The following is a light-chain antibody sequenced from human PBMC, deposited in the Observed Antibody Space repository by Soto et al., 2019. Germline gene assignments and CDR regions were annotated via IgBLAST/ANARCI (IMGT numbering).Light chain of an antibody. CDR1: QSVSSSY. CDR2: GAS. Sequence: DIVMTQSPGTLSLSPGERATLSCRASQSVSSSYLAWYQQKPGQTPRLLVYGASSRATGIPDRFSGSGSGTDFTLTISRLEPDDFATYYCQHYNSYSEAFGQGTKVDIK. V-gene: IGKV3-20*01. J-gene: IGKJ1*01. CDR3: QHYNSYSEA.